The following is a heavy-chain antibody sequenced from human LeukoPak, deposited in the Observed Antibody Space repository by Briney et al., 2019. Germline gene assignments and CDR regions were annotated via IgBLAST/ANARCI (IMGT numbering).Heavy chain of an antibody. CDR1: GFTFSSYA. Sequence: GGALRLSCAASGFTFSSYAMSWVRQAPGKGLEWVSAISGSGDSTYYADSVKGRFTISRDNSKNTLYLQMNSLRAEDTAVYYCAKDFTIFGVVPIDYWGQGTLVTVSS. CDR3: AKDFTIFGVVPIDY. D-gene: IGHD3-3*01. J-gene: IGHJ4*02. V-gene: IGHV3-23*01. CDR2: ISGSGDST.